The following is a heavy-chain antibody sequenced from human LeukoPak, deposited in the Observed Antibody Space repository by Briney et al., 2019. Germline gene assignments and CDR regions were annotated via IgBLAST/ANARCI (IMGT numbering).Heavy chain of an antibody. J-gene: IGHJ4*02. CDR3: ARGATIEVASPDYFDY. CDR1: GGSISRYY. D-gene: IGHD3-22*01. V-gene: IGHV4-59*01. CDR2: IHYSGST. Sequence: PSETLSLTCTVSGGSISRYYWSWIRQPPGKGQEWIGYIHYSGSTNYNPSLRSRVTISVDTSKNQFSLKLSSVTAADTAVYYCARGATIEVASPDYFDYWGQGSLVTVSS.